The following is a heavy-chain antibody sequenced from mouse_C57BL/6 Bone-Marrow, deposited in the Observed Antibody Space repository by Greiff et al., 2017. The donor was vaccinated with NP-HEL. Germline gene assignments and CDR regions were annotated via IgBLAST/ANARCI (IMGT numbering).Heavy chain of an antibody. CDR1: GYTFTSYW. J-gene: IGHJ2*01. D-gene: IGHD2-2*01. Sequence: QVQLQQPGAELVRPGSSVKLSCKASGYTFTSYWMDWVKQRPGQGLEWIGNIYPSDSETHYNQKFKDKATLTVDKSSSTAYMQLSSLTSEDSAVYYCARGGYPPFDYWGQGTTLTVSS. CDR2: IYPSDSET. CDR3: ARGGYPPFDY. V-gene: IGHV1-61*01.